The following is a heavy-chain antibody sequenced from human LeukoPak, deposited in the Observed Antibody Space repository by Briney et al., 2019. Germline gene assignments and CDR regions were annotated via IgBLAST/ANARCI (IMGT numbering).Heavy chain of an antibody. J-gene: IGHJ4*02. CDR2: HSAYNGNT. CDR1: GYIFTSYC. D-gene: IGHD3-10*01. Sequence: ASVKVSCKTSGYIFTSYCIRWVRQAPGQGLEVRGWHSAYNGNTNYAKKLQGRVTMTTDTSTSTAYMELRSMRSDDRGVYYCARDGWLYDSGSYYTFDSWGQGTLVTVSS. V-gene: IGHV1-18*01. CDR3: ARDGWLYDSGSYYTFDS.